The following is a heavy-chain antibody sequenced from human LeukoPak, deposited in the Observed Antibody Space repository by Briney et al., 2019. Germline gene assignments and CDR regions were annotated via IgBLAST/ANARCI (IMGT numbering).Heavy chain of an antibody. D-gene: IGHD5-24*01. Sequence: SETLSLTCAVYGGSFSGYYWSWIRQPPGKGLEWIGEINHSGSTNYNPSLKSRVTISVDTSKNQFSLKLSSVTAADTAVYYCARRNFPIYYYMDVWGKGTTVTVSS. CDR3: ARRNFPIYYYMDV. CDR2: INHSGST. V-gene: IGHV4-34*01. J-gene: IGHJ6*03. CDR1: GGSFSGYY.